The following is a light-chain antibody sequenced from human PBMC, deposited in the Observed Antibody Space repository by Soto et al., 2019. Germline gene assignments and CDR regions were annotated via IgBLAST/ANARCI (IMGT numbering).Light chain of an antibody. CDR3: TSYASYSTYV. J-gene: IGLJ1*01. Sequence: QSALTQPASVSGSPGQSITISCTGTSSDVGNYNYVSWYQQHPGKAPKLMIYEVSNRPSGVSYRFSGSKSGNTASLTISGLPAEDEADYYCTSYASYSTYVFGTGTKVTVL. CDR2: EVS. V-gene: IGLV2-14*01. CDR1: SSDVGNYNY.